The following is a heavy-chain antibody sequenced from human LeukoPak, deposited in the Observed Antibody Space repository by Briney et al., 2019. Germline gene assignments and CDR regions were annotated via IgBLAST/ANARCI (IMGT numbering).Heavy chain of an antibody. Sequence: SETLSLTCTVSGGSISSGGYYWSWIRQHPGKGLEWIGYIYYSGSTYYTPSLKNRVTISVATSKNQFSLRLSSVTAVDTAVYYCARGGGGYCWYFDLWGRGTLVTVSS. CDR1: GGSISSGGYY. CDR2: IYYSGST. V-gene: IGHV4-31*03. J-gene: IGHJ2*01. D-gene: IGHD5-12*01. CDR3: ARGGGGYCWYFDL.